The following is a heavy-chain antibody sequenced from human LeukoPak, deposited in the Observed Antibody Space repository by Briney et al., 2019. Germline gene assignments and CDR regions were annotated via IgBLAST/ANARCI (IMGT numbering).Heavy chain of an antibody. CDR2: ISGSGGST. J-gene: IGHJ3*02. V-gene: IGHV3-23*01. CDR3: ATTLMTTVTHYAFDI. Sequence: GGSLRLSCAASGLTFSSYAMSWVRQAPGKGLEWVSAISGSGGSTYYADSVKGRFTISRDNSKNTLYLQMNSLRAEDTAVYYCATTLMTTVTHYAFDIWGQGTMVTVSS. D-gene: IGHD4-17*01. CDR1: GLTFSSYA.